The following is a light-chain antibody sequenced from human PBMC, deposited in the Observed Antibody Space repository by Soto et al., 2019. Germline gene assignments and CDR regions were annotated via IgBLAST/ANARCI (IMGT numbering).Light chain of an antibody. CDR3: QQYGTSPWT. CDR1: QSVSSSY. CDR2: GAS. V-gene: IGKV3-20*01. Sequence: EIVLTQSPGTLSLSPGERATFSCRASQSVSSSYSAWYQKTRGQATRLLIYGASSRATGIPDRFSGSGSGTDFTVTISRLEHEYFVVYYCQQYGTSPWTFGQGTKVEIK. J-gene: IGKJ1*01.